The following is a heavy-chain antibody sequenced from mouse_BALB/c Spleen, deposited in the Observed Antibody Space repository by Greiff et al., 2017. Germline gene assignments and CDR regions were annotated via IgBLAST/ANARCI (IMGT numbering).Heavy chain of an antibody. CDR1: GFTFSDYY. CDR2: ISDGGSYT. V-gene: IGHV5-4*02. CDR3: ARESLYAMDY. Sequence: DVQLVESGGGLVKPGGSLKLSCAASGFTFSDYYMYWVRQTPEKRLEWVATISDGGSYTYYPDSVKGRFTISRDNAKNNLYLQMSSLKSEDTAMYYCARESLYAMDYWGQGTSVTVSS. J-gene: IGHJ4*01.